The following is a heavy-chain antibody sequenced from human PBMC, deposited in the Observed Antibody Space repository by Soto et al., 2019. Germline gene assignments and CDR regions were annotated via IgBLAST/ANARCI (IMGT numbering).Heavy chain of an antibody. J-gene: IGHJ4*02. CDR2: ISYDGSNK. Sequence: QVQLVESGGGVVQPGRSLRLSCAASGFTFSSYAMHWVRQAPGKGLEWVAVISYDGSNKYYADSVKGRFTISRDNSKNTLYLQMNSLRAEDTAVYYCARGGYDFWSGYSYWGQGTLVTVSS. CDR3: ARGGYDFWSGYSY. D-gene: IGHD3-3*01. V-gene: IGHV3-30-3*01. CDR1: GFTFSSYA.